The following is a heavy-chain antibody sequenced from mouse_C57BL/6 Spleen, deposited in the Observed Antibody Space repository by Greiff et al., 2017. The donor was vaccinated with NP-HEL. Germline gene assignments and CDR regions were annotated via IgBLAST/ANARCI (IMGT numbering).Heavy chain of an antibody. V-gene: IGHV1-81*01. D-gene: IGHD2-12*01. CDR1: GYTFTSYG. J-gene: IGHJ3*01. Sequence: VKLMESGAELARPGASVKLSCKASGYTFTSYGISWVKQRTGQGLEWIGEIYPRSGNTYYNEKFKGKATLTADKSSSTAYMELRSLTSEDSAVYFCAREMGDYREFAYWGQGTLVTVSA. CDR2: IYPRSGNT. CDR3: AREMGDYREFAY.